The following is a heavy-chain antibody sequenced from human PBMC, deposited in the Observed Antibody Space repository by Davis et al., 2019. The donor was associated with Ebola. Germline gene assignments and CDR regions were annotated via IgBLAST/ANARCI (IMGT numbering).Heavy chain of an antibody. CDR3: AGQGPVTSDGYSYYAMDV. Sequence: KVSCKGSGYTFSKSWIVWVRQMSGKGLEWMGVIYPDDSETTYSPSFQGQVTISADKSISTAYLQWSGLKASDTAMYYCAGQGPVTSDGYSYYAMDVWGTGTTVTVSS. V-gene: IGHV5-51*01. D-gene: IGHD4-11*01. CDR2: IYPDDSET. CDR1: GYTFSKSW. J-gene: IGHJ6*04.